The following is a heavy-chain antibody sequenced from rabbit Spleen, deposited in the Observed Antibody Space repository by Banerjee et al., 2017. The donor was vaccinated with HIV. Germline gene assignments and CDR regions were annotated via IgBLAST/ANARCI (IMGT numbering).Heavy chain of an antibody. V-gene: IGHV1S40*01. CDR1: GFSSYW. J-gene: IGHJ4*01. Sequence: QSLEESGGDLVKPGASLTLTCTASGFSSYWICWVRQAPGKGLEWIACIYVGSRGGTFYASWAKGRFTISKTSSTTVTLQMTSLTAADTATYFCAKSQGDHGNGGYAYADFHLWGPGTLVTVS. CDR3: AKSQGDHGNGGYAYADFHL. CDR2: IYVGSRGGT. D-gene: IGHD6-1*01.